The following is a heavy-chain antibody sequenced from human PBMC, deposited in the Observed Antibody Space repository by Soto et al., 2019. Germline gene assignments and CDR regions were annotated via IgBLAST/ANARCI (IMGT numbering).Heavy chain of an antibody. D-gene: IGHD6-13*01. J-gene: IGHJ5*02. CDR3: ARTVRIAAAGNWFDP. Sequence: SETLSLTCTVSGGSISSYYWSWIRQPPGKGLEWIGYIYYSGSTNYNPSLKSRVTISVDTSKNQFSLKLSSVTAADTAVYYCARTVRIAAAGNWFDPWGRGTLVTVSS. V-gene: IGHV4-59*08. CDR1: GGSISSYY. CDR2: IYYSGST.